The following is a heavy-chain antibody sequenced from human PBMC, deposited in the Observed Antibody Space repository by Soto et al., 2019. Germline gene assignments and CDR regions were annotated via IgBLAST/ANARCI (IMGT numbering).Heavy chain of an antibody. D-gene: IGHD2-2*01. CDR2: ISYDGSNK. CDR3: ARDRGVIVVVPASFSSRGYYFDY. CDR1: GFTFSSYA. Sequence: GGSLRLSCAASGFTFSSYAMHWVRQAPGKGLEWVAVISYDGSNKYYADSVKGRFTISRGNSKNTLYLQMNSLRAEDTAVYYCARDRGVIVVVPASFSSRGYYFDYWGQGTLVTVSS. J-gene: IGHJ4*02. V-gene: IGHV3-30-3*01.